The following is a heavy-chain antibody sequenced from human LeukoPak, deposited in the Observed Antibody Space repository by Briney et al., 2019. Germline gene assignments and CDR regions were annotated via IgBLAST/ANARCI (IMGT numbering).Heavy chain of an antibody. V-gene: IGHV4-38-2*01. D-gene: IGHD3-22*01. CDR1: DYSISNGYF. CDR3: ASAFSRSGYPTVWFDT. J-gene: IGHJ5*02. CDR2: IYHTGST. Sequence: SETLSLTCGVSDYSISNGYFWALIRQPPGTGLEWIGSIYHTGSTTYNPSLKSRVTMSVDTSKHQFSLRVTSVTAADTAVYYRASAFSRSGYPTVWFDTWGQGTLVTVSS.